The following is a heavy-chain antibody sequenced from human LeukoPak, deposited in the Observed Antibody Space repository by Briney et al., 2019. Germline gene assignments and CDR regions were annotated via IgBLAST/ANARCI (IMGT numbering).Heavy chain of an antibody. CDR3: VKARMPHCGTDCLES. Sequence: PGGSLRLSCAASGFTLSNYGMSWVRQAPGKGLEWVSVIRGSGGGTYYADSVKGRFTISRDNSKNTVYLQMNSLRAEDTAVYYCVKARMPHCGTDCLESWGQGTLVTVSS. V-gene: IGHV3-23*01. J-gene: IGHJ4*02. D-gene: IGHD2-21*02. CDR2: IRGSGGGT. CDR1: GFTLSNYG.